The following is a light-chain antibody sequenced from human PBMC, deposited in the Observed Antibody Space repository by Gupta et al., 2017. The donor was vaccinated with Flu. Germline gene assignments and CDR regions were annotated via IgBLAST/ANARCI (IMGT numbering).Light chain of an antibody. J-gene: IGLJ3*02. CDR1: SGYSNYK. CDR3: GADHGSGSNFVLRV. Sequence: QPVLTQPLSASASLGASVTLTCTLSSGYSNYKVDWYQQRPGKGPRFVMRVGTGGIVGSKGDGIPDRFSVLGSGLNRYLTIKNIQEEDESDYHCGADHGSGSNFVLRVFGGGTKLTVL. V-gene: IGLV9-49*01. CDR2: VGTGGIVG.